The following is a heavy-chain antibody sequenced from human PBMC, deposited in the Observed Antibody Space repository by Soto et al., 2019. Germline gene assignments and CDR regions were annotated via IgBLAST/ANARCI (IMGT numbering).Heavy chain of an antibody. Sequence: QVQLVQSGAEVKKPGASVKVSCKASGYTFTSYAMHWVRQAPGQRLEWMGWINAGNGNTKDSQKFQGRVTITRDTSASTGDMEVRSLRSEDTALEYCARGASPLIDYWGQGTLVTVSS. CDR2: INAGNGNT. CDR3: ARGASPLIDY. D-gene: IGHD3-10*01. CDR1: GYTFTSYA. V-gene: IGHV1-3*01. J-gene: IGHJ4*02.